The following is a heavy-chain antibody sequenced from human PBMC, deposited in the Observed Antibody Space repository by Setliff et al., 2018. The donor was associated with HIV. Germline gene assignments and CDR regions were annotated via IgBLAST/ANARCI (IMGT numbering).Heavy chain of an antibody. CDR1: DGSISNNY. CDR3: ARRTLYCSGGSCYSIRPHYYYMDV. CDR2: ISDSGST. Sequence: SETLPLTCTVSDGSISNNYWSWVRQPPGKGLEWIGYISDSGSTNYNPSLKSRVTISVDTSKNQFSLKVNFVTAEDTAVYYCARRTLYCSGGSCYSIRPHYYYMDVWGKGTTVTVSS. V-gene: IGHV4-59*01. J-gene: IGHJ6*03. D-gene: IGHD2-15*01.